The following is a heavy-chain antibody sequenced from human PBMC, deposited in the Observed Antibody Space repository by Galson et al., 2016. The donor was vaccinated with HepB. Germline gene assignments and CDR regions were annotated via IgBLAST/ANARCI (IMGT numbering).Heavy chain of an antibody. CDR2: IIPMFGTP. J-gene: IGHJ4*02. CDR1: GGTFSSFA. Sequence: SVKVSCKASGGTFSSFAISWVRQAPGQGLEWLGGIIPMFGTPKYAQKFQGRVTITADESTSTSSMELSSLRSEDTAVYYCATDARGQYDSGRYELNHRGQGTLVTVSS. V-gene: IGHV1-69*13. D-gene: IGHD3-10*01. CDR3: ATDARGQYDSGRYELNH.